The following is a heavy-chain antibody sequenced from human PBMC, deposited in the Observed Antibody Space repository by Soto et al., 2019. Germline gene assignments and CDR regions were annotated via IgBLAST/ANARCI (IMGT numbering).Heavy chain of an antibody. V-gene: IGHV1-18*01. Sequence: ASVKVSCKASGYTFTSYGISWVRQAPGQGLEWMGWISAYSGNTNYAQKLQGRVTMTTDTSTSTAYMELRSLRSDDTAVYYCARGRGLAAAGTRYYYGMDVWGQGTTVTVSS. J-gene: IGHJ6*02. CDR2: ISAYSGNT. CDR1: GYTFTSYG. D-gene: IGHD6-13*01. CDR3: ARGRGLAAAGTRYYYGMDV.